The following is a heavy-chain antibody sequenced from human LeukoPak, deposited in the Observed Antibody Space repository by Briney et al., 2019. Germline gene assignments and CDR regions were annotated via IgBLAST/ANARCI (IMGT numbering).Heavy chain of an antibody. Sequence: LAGGSLRLSCAASGFTFSNYAMNWVRQAPGKGLEWVSIIRGRGGSTDYADSVKGRFTISRDNSKNTLYLQMSSLRAEDTAVYYCAKDSSPVVGAPISHFDYWGQGTLVTVSS. CDR2: IRGRGGST. D-gene: IGHD1-26*01. CDR1: GFTFSNYA. V-gene: IGHV3-23*01. CDR3: AKDSSPVVGAPISHFDY. J-gene: IGHJ4*02.